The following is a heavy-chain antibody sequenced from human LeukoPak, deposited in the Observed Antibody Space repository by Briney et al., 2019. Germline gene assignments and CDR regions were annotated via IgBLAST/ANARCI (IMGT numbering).Heavy chain of an antibody. CDR1: GFTFSSYS. Sequence: PGGSLRLSCAASGFTFSSYSMNWVRQAPGKGLEWVSSISLSSSYICYADSVKGRFTISRDNAKNSLYLQMNSLRAEDTAVYYCARDLPNYYDSRGYYYYFDYWGQGTLVTVSS. CDR2: ISLSSSYI. V-gene: IGHV3-21*01. CDR3: ARDLPNYYDSRGYYYYFDY. D-gene: IGHD3-22*01. J-gene: IGHJ4*02.